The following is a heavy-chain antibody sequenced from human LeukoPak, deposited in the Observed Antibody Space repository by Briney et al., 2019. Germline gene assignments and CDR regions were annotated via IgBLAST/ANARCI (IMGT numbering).Heavy chain of an antibody. CDR3: ARDNGDRQSLYYFDY. CDR2: ISAYNGNT. V-gene: IGHV1-18*01. CDR1: GGTFNSYA. D-gene: IGHD4-17*01. J-gene: IGHJ4*02. Sequence: GASVKVSCKASGGTFNSYAISWVRQAPGQGLEWMGWISAYNGNTNYAQKLQGRVTMTTDTSTSTAYMGLRSLRSDDTAVYYCARDNGDRQSLYYFDYWGQGTLVTVSS.